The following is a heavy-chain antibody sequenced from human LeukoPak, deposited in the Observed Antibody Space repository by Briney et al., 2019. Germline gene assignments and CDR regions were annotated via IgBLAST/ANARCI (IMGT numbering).Heavy chain of an antibody. Sequence: ASVKVSCKASGGTFSSYAISWVRQAPGQGLEWMGRIIPILGIANYAQKFQGRVTITADKSTSTAYMELSSLRSEDTAVYYCAGSSTGYSSSWGTSYYFYRMDGWGQGTKVTVSS. V-gene: IGHV1-69*04. CDR3: AGSSTGYSSSWGTSYYFYRMDG. CDR1: GGTFSSYA. D-gene: IGHD6-13*01. CDR2: IIPILGIA. J-gene: IGHJ6*02.